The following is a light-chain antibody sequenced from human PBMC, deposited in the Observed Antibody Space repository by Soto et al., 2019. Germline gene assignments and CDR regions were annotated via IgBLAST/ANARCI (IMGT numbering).Light chain of an antibody. Sequence: EIVLTQSPGTLSLSPGERATLSCRASQDFGSNFLAWYQQKPGQAPSLLIYEASNRPAGIPDRFSGSGSGTDFTLSISRLEPEDFAVYYCQQYGNSPRTFGQGTKVEIK. CDR2: EAS. V-gene: IGKV3-20*01. J-gene: IGKJ1*01. CDR1: QDFGSNF. CDR3: QQYGNSPRT.